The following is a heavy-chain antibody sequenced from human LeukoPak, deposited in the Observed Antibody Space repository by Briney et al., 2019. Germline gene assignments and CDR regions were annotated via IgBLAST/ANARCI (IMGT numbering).Heavy chain of an antibody. CDR1: GFTFSSYG. V-gene: IGHV3-30*18. CDR3: AKGQAAAGTMDY. J-gene: IGHJ4*02. D-gene: IGHD6-13*01. CDR2: ISYDGSNK. Sequence: GGSLRLSWAAAGFTFSSYGMHWVRQAPGKGLEWVAVISYDGSNKYYADSVKGRFTISRDNSNNTLYLQMNSLRAEDTAVYYCAKGQAAAGTMDYWGQGTLVTVSS.